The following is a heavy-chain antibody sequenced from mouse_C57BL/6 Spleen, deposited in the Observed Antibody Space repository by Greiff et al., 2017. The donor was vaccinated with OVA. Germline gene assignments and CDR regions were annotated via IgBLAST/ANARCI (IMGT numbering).Heavy chain of an antibody. J-gene: IGHJ4*01. V-gene: IGHV1-69*01. CDR1: GYTFTSYW. D-gene: IGHD1-1*01. CDR3: ARSSSSYAMDY. Sequence: VQLQQPGAELVMPGASVKLSCKASGYTFTSYWMHWVKQRPGQGLEWIGEIDPSASYTNYNQKFKGKSTLTVDKSSSTAYMQLSSLTSEDSAVYYCARSSSSYAMDYWGQGTSVTVSS. CDR2: IDPSASYT.